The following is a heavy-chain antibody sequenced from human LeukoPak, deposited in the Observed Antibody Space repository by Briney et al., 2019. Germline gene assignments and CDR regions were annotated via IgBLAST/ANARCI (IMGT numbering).Heavy chain of an antibody. CDR1: GGSISSSSYY. J-gene: IGHJ4*02. CDR2: IYYSGST. CDR3: ARYSEWELVY. D-gene: IGHD1-26*01. Sequence: SETLSLTCTVSGGSISSSSYYWGWIRQPPGKGLEWIGSIYYSGSTYYNPSLKSRVTISVDTSKNQFSLKLSSVTAADTAVYYCARYSEWELVYWGQGTLVTVSP. V-gene: IGHV4-39*01.